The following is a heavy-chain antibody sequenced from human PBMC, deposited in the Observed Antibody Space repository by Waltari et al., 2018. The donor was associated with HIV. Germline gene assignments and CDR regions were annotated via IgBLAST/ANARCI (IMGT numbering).Heavy chain of an antibody. D-gene: IGHD6-6*01. V-gene: IGHV1-2*02. CDR3: ATALYSSSSAGSIDY. CDR2: INPNSGGT. CDR1: GYAFTGYT. Sequence: QVQLVQSRAEVKKPGASVKVTCKASGYAFTGYTMHWVRQAPGQGLAWMGWINPNSGGTNYAQKFQGRVTMTRDTSISTAYMELSRLRSDDTAVYYCATALYSSSSAGSIDYWGQGTLVTVSS. J-gene: IGHJ4*02.